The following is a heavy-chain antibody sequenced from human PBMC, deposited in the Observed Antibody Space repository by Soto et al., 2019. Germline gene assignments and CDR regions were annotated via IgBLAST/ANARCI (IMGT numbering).Heavy chain of an antibody. J-gene: IGHJ4*02. CDR2: ISGSGGTT. Sequence: ESGGGLVQPGGSLRLSCAVSGLTFSNYAMSWVRQAPGKGLEWVSAISGSGGTTNYADSVKGRFTISRDNSKNTLYLHMNSLRAEDTAVYYCAKVVGNDFYWGQGTLVTVSS. V-gene: IGHV3-23*01. CDR1: GLTFSNYA. D-gene: IGHD5-12*01. CDR3: AKVVGNDFY.